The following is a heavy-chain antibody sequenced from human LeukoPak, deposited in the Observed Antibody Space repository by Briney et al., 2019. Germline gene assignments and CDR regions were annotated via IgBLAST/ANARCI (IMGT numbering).Heavy chain of an antibody. CDR1: GFTFSSYE. CDR3: ASETYYYDSSGYYYIDY. CDR2: ISSSGSTI. Sequence: GGSLRLSCAASGFTFSSYEMNWVRQAPGKGLEWVSYISSSGSTIYYAASVKGRFTISRDNAKNSLYREMNSLRAEDKAVYYCASETYYYDSSGYYYIDYWGQGTLVTVSS. D-gene: IGHD3-22*01. V-gene: IGHV3-48*03. J-gene: IGHJ4*02.